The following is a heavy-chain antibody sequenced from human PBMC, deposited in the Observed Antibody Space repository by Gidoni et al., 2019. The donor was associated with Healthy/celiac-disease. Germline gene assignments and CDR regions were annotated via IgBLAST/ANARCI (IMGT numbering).Heavy chain of an antibody. CDR3: ARSITIFGVVITNYFDY. D-gene: IGHD3-3*01. V-gene: IGHV1-2*04. CDR2: INPNSGGT. Sequence: QVQLVQSGAEVKKPGASVKVSCKASGYTFTGYYMHWVRQAPGQGLEWMGWINPNSGGTNYAQKFQGWVTMTRDTSISTAYMELSRLRSDDTAVYYCARSITIFGVVITNYFDYWGQGTLVTVSS. J-gene: IGHJ4*02. CDR1: GYTFTGYY.